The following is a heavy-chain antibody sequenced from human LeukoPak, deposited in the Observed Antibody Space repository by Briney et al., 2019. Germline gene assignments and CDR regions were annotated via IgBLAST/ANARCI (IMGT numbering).Heavy chain of an antibody. CDR3: ARDPPDYYDSSGYLNYYYYGMDV. Sequence: ASVKVSCQASGYTFTSYGISWVRQAPGQGLEWMGWISAYNGNTNYAQKLQGRVTMTTDTSTSTAYMELRSLRSDDTAVYYCARDPPDYYDSSGYLNYYYYGMDVWGQGTTITVSS. CDR2: ISAYNGNT. D-gene: IGHD3-22*01. CDR1: GYTFTSYG. J-gene: IGHJ6*02. V-gene: IGHV1-18*01.